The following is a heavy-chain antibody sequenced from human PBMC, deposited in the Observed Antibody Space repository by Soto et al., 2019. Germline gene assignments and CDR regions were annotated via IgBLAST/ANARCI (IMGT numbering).Heavy chain of an antibody. J-gene: IGHJ4*02. D-gene: IGHD5-18*01. CDR2: IYSGGST. CDR1: GFTVISNY. Sequence: GGSLRLSCAASGFTVISNYMSWVRQAPGKGLEWVSVIYSGGSTYYADSVKGRFTISRDNAKNTLYLQMNSLRAEDTAVYYCARGYSSGYRIDYWGQGTLVTVSS. CDR3: ARGYSSGYRIDY. V-gene: IGHV3-66*01.